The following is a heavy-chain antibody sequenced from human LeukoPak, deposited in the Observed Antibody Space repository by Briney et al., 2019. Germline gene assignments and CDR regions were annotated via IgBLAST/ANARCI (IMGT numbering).Heavy chain of an antibody. CDR1: GLTFSTYW. V-gene: IGHV3-7*03. D-gene: IGHD3-10*01. CDR3: ARDGWFGELDKDHFDY. J-gene: IGHJ4*02. Sequence: GGSLRLSCAVSGLTFSTYWMSWVRQAPGQGLEWVANVKHDGSEKYYVDSVKGRFTISRDNAKNSLFLQMNSLRDEDTAVYYCARDGWFGELDKDHFDYWGQGTLVTVSS. CDR2: VKHDGSEK.